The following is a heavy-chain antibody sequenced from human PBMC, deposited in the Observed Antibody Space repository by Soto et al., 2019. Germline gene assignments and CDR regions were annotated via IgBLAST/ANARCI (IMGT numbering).Heavy chain of an antibody. Sequence: SETLSLTCTVSGGSISSSSYYWGWIRQPPGMGLEWIGYIYYSGSTYYNPSLKSRVTISVDTSKNQFSLKLSSVTAADTAVYYCARVADCSGGRCYFSVDYWGQGTLVTVSS. CDR1: GGSISSSSYY. D-gene: IGHD2-15*01. CDR2: IYYSGST. CDR3: ARVADCSGGRCYFSVDY. V-gene: IGHV4-30-4*08. J-gene: IGHJ4*02.